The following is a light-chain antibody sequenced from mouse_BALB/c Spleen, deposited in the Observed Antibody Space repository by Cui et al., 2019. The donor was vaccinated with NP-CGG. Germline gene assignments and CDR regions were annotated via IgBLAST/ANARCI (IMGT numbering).Light chain of an antibody. CDR2: DTN. CDR1: TGTVTTSNY. CDR3: ALWYSNHWV. V-gene: IGLV1*01. J-gene: IGLJ1*01. Sequence: QAVVTQESALTTSPGETVKLISRSSTGTVTTSNYANWVQEKPDHLFTGLIGDTNNRAPGVPARFSGSLIGDKAALTITGAQTEDEAIYFCALWYSNHWVFGGGTKLTVL.